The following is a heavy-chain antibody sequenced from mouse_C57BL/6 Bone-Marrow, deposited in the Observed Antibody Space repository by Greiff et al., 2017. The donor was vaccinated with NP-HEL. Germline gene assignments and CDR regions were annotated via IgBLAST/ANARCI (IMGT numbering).Heavy chain of an antibody. Sequence: EVKLVESEGGLVQPGSSMKFSCTASGFTFSDYYMPWVRQVPEKGLEWVAIINYDGSSTNYLDSLKSRSIIPGDNAKNILYLQMSSLKSEDTATYYCAREGGLRRRTYAMDYWGQGTTVTVSS. V-gene: IGHV5-16*01. J-gene: IGHJ4*01. CDR3: AREGGLRRRTYAMDY. CDR2: INYDGSST. CDR1: GFTFSDYY. D-gene: IGHD2-4*01.